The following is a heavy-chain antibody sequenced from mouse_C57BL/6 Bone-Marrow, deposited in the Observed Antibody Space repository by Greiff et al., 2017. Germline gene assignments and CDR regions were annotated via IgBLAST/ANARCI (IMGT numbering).Heavy chain of an antibody. CDR3: ASPHYYGSSYLHFDV. Sequence: QVQLQQSGAELARPGASVKLSCKASGYTFTSYGISWVKQSTGPGLEWIGEIYPRSGNTYYNEKFKGKATLTADKSSSTAYMALLSLTSEDAAVYCGASPHYYGSSYLHFDVWCAGTTVTVSS. D-gene: IGHD1-1*01. CDR1: GYTFTSYG. V-gene: IGHV1-81*01. CDR2: IYPRSGNT. J-gene: IGHJ1*01.